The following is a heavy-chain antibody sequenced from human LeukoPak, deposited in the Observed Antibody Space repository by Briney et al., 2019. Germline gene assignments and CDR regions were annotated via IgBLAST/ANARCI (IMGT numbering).Heavy chain of an antibody. CDR1: DDSILSRTHD. J-gene: IGHJ4*02. V-gene: IGHV4-39*07. Sequence: SETLSLTCTVSDDSILSRTHDWAWIRQPPGKGLEWIGTIYYGGSTYYNPSLKGRVTVSVDRSKNQFSLKLNSVTAADTAVYYCRLDSVDYYSFDHWGRGILVTVSS. D-gene: IGHD3-22*01. CDR3: RLDSVDYYSFDH. CDR2: IYYGGST.